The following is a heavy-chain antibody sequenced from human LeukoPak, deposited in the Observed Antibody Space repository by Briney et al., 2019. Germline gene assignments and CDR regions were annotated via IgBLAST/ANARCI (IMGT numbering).Heavy chain of an antibody. CDR3: ARAKYHYDGSGYSLFDY. CDR1: GDSVSSNSAA. Sequence: SQTLSLTCAISGDSVSSNSAAWNWIRQSPSRGLEWLGRTYYRSKWYNDYAVSVKSRITINPDTSKSQFSLQVNSVTPEDTAVYYCARAKYHYDGSGYSLFDYWGQGTLVTVSS. D-gene: IGHD3-22*01. V-gene: IGHV6-1*01. J-gene: IGHJ4*02. CDR2: TYYRSKWYN.